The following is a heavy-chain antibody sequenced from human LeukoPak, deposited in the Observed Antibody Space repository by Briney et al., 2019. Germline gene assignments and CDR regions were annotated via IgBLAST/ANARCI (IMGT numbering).Heavy chain of an antibody. J-gene: IGHJ4*02. CDR2: LYPYGST. CDR1: GFSVSSKS. D-gene: IGHD6-19*01. Sequence: GGSLRLSCVASGFSVSSKSISWVRQAPGKGLEWISVLYPYGSTDYADSVKGRFTISRDNSKNTLYLQMNSLRAEDTAVYYCARGHSSGWFFDYWGQGTLVTVSS. CDR3: ARGHSSGWFFDY. V-gene: IGHV3-66*03.